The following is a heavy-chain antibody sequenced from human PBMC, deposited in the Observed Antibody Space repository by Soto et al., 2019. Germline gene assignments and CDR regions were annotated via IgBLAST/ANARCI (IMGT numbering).Heavy chain of an antibody. J-gene: IGHJ3*02. CDR1: GYTFASYA. D-gene: IGHD3-10*01. Sequence: QVQLVQSGAEVKKPGASVKVSCKASGYTFASYAMHWVRQAPGQRLECMGWINAGNGNTKYSQKFQVRVTITRDTSATTAFMELSSLRSEDTAVYYCARVVSTMLRGVRVRDGFAIWGQGTMVTVSS. CDR2: INAGNGNT. V-gene: IGHV1-3*01. CDR3: ARVVSTMLRGVRVRDGFAI.